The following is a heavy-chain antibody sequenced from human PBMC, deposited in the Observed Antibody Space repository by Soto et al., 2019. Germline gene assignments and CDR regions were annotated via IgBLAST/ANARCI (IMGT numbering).Heavy chain of an antibody. Sequence: GESLKISCKGSGYSFSNNWIGWVRQMPGKGLEWMGIIYPGDSDTRYTPSFQGQVTFSADRSISTAYLQWTSLKASDTAIYYCARLSGYASDCYYGIDVWGQGTPVTIYS. CDR2: IYPGDSDT. CDR3: ARLSGYASDCYYGIDV. D-gene: IGHD5-12*01. CDR1: GYSFSNNW. V-gene: IGHV5-51*01. J-gene: IGHJ6*02.